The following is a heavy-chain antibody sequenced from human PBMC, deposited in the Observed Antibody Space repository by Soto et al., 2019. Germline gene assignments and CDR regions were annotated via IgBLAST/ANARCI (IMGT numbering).Heavy chain of an antibody. D-gene: IGHD2-8*01. Sequence: SSVKVSCKASGYSFTDYHIHWVRQAPGQGLEWLGRINPKSGGTSTAQKFQGWVTMTTDTSISTASMELTRLTSDDTAIYYCARGDSTDCSNGVCSFFYNHGMDVCG. CDR2: INPKSGGT. V-gene: IGHV1-2*04. CDR3: ARGDSTDCSNGVCSFFYNHGMDV. J-gene: IGHJ6*02. CDR1: GYSFTDYH.